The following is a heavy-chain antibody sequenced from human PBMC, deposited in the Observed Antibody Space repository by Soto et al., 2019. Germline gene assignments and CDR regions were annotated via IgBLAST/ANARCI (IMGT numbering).Heavy chain of an antibody. J-gene: IGHJ4*02. Sequence: PGGSLRLSCAASGFTFSSYSMNWVRQAPGKGLEWVSSISSSSSYIYYADSVKGRFTISRDNAKNSLYLQMNSLRAEDTAVYYCAKQRAGYGSGSDTFYFDFWGQGTLVTVSS. CDR1: GFTFSSYS. CDR3: AKQRAGYGSGSDTFYFDF. D-gene: IGHD3-10*01. CDR2: ISSSSSYI. V-gene: IGHV3-21*01.